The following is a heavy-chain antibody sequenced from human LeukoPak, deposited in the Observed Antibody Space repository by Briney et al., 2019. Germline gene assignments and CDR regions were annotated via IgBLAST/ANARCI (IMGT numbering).Heavy chain of an antibody. D-gene: IGHD3-22*01. CDR1: GYTFTVYY. Sequence: ASVKVSCKPSGYTFTVYYIHWVRQAPGQGLEWMGWINPNSGGTNYQQRFQGRVTVTRDTSINTVYMELNSLRSDDTAVYYCATGGGSSGYPEYWGQGSLITVSS. CDR3: ATGGGSSGYPEY. V-gene: IGHV1-2*02. CDR2: INPNSGGT. J-gene: IGHJ4*02.